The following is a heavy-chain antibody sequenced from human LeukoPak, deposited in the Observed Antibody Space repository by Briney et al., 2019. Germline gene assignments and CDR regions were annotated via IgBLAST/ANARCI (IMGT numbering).Heavy chain of an antibody. D-gene: IGHD2-2*01. CDR3: AASLPNIVVVPATKGPFGY. CDR1: GFTVSSNY. J-gene: IGHJ4*02. V-gene: IGHV3-53*01. Sequence: PGGSLRLSCAASGFTVSSNYMSWVRQAPGKGLEWVSVIYSGGSIYYADSVKGRFTISRDNSKNTLYLQMNSLRAEDTAVYYCAASLPNIVVVPATKGPFGYWGQGTLVTVSS. CDR2: IYSGGSI.